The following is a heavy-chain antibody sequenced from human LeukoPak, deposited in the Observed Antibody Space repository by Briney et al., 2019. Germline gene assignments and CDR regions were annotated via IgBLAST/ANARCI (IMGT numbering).Heavy chain of an antibody. CDR3: AIGMMAAGTFDR. V-gene: IGHV1-2*06. D-gene: IGHD6-13*01. J-gene: IGHJ4*02. CDR2: INPNNGDT. CDR1: GYTFTSYY. Sequence: ASVKVSCKASGYTFTSYYLQRGRQAPGQGLEWMGRINPNNGDTNCPQNFQVRVTMTRDTSISTAYMEMPSLTSEDTAVYWCAIGMMAAGTFDRWGQGTLVPVSS.